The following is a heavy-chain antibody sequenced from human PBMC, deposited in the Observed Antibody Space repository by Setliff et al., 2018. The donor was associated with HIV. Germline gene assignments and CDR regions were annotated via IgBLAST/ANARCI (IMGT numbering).Heavy chain of an antibody. J-gene: IGHJ4*02. CDR2: IIPILGIA. CDR3: ARAPRDGKNYGYQPYYFDY. CDR1: RSTFNSHT. Sequence: ASVKVSCKASRSTFNSHTINWVRQAPGQGLEWMGGIIPILGIANYAQKFQGRVTITTDESTSTAYMELSSLRSEDTAVYYCARAPRDGKNYGYQPYYFDYWGQGTLVTVSS. V-gene: IGHV1-69*16. D-gene: IGHD4-17*01.